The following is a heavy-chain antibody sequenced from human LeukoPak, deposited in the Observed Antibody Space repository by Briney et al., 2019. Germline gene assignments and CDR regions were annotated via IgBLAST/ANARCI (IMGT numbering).Heavy chain of an antibody. CDR3: ARGPSLYYYDSSGYYYLLDY. D-gene: IGHD3-22*01. J-gene: IGHJ4*02. CDR1: GFTFSSYA. V-gene: IGHV3-64*01. CDR2: ISSNGGST. Sequence: GRSLRLSCAASGFTFSSYAMHWVRQAPGKGLEYVSAISSNGGSTYYANSVKGRFTISRDNSKNTLYLQMGSLRAEDMAVYYCARGPSLYYYDSSGYYYLLDYWGQGTLVTVSS.